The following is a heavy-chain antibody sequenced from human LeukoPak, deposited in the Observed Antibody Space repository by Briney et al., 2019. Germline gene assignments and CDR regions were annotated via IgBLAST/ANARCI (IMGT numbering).Heavy chain of an antibody. Sequence: GGSLRLSCAVSGFTFSGFWMSWSRQAPGKGLEWVASINSDGSEGYYADVVKGRFTISRDNAKNSLYPQINSLRAEDTAVYYCARSSYSSSSSVWGQGTMVTVSS. D-gene: IGHD6-6*01. CDR2: INSDGSEG. V-gene: IGHV3-7*03. J-gene: IGHJ3*01. CDR3: ARSSYSSSSSV. CDR1: GFTFSGFW.